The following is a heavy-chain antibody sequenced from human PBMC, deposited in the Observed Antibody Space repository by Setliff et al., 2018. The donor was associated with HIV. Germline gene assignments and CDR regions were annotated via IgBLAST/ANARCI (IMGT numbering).Heavy chain of an antibody. J-gene: IGHJ5*02. Sequence: GASVKVSCKASGGTFSSYAISWVRQAPGRGLEWVGLINPKTGDTSYAQKFQGRVTMTRDTSISTAYMDLDRLGSDDTAVYYCATAGGRSWFDPWGPGTLVTVSS. CDR3: ATAGGRSWFDP. CDR2: INPKTGDT. D-gene: IGHD3-16*01. CDR1: GGTFSSYA. V-gene: IGHV1-2*02.